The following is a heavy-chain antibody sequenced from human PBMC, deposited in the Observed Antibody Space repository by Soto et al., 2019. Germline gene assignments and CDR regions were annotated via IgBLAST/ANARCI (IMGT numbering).Heavy chain of an antibody. CDR1: GGSFSGYY. CDR2: INHSGST. J-gene: IGHJ5*02. V-gene: IGHV4-34*01. CDR3: ARAPGVGATILGDP. D-gene: IGHD1-26*01. Sequence: PSETLSLTCAVYGGSFSGYYWSWIRQPPGKGLEWIGEINHSGSTNYNPSLKSRVTISVDTSKNQFSLKLSSVTAADTAVYYCARAPGVGATILGDPWGQGTLVTVSS.